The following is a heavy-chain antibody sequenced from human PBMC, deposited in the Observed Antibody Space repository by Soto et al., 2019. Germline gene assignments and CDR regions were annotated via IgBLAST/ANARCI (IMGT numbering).Heavy chain of an antibody. Sequence: EVQLLESGGGLVQPGGSLRLSCAASGFTFSSYAMSWVRQAPGKGLEWVSAISGSGGSTYYADSVKGRFTISRDNSKNTLYLQMNSRRAEETAVYYCAKVLRSPGYSSSWHYYYGMDLWGQGTTVTVSS. CDR2: ISGSGGST. D-gene: IGHD6-13*01. CDR3: AKVLRSPGYSSSWHYYYGMDL. CDR1: GFTFSSYA. V-gene: IGHV3-23*01. J-gene: IGHJ6*02.